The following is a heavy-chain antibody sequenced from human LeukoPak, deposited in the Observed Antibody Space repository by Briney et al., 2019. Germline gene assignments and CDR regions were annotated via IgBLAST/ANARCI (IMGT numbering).Heavy chain of an antibody. V-gene: IGHV4-34*01. D-gene: IGHD1-1*01. CDR2: INHSGST. J-gene: IGHJ4*02. Sequence: SETLSLTCAVYGGSFSGYYWSWIRQPPGKGLEWIGEINHSGSTNYNPPLKSRVTISVDTSKNQFSLNLNSVSAADTAVYYCARLRSWVQRYFDYWGQGTLVTVSP. CDR3: ARLRSWVQRYFDY. CDR1: GGSFSGYY.